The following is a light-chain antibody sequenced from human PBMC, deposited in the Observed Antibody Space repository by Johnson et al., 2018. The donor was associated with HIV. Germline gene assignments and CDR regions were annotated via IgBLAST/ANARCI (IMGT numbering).Light chain of an antibody. CDR3: ATWDGSLTIGGA. V-gene: IGLV1-51*02. CDR2: ENN. Sequence: QSVLTQPPSVSAAPGQKVTISCSGSSSNIGNNHVSWYQQFPGAAPKLLIYENNKRPSGIPDRFSGSKSGTSATLGITGLQTGDEADYYCATWDGSLTIGGAFGTGTKITVL. CDR1: SSNIGNNH. J-gene: IGLJ1*01.